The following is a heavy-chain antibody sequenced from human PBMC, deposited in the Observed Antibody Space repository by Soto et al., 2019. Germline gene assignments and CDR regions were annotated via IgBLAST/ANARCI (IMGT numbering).Heavy chain of an antibody. D-gene: IGHD3-10*01. CDR2: ITAGNGNT. V-gene: IGHV1-3*05. Sequence: QVQLVQSGAEEKKPGASVKVSCKASGYTFTSYAMHWVRQAPGQRLEWMGWITAGNGNTKYSQKFQGRATITRDTSASTAYMELSRLRSEDTAVYYCARGGPPIDYWGQGTLVTVSS. CDR1: GYTFTSYA. CDR3: ARGGPPIDY. J-gene: IGHJ4*02.